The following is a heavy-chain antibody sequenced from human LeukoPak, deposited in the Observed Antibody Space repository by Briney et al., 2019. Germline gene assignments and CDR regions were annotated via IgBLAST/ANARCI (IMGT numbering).Heavy chain of an antibody. D-gene: IGHD1-26*01. CDR3: ARGRDEWELPPNFDY. CDR1: GFTFSSYW. Sequence: GGSLRLSCAASGFTFSSYWMHWVRQIPGKGLAWVSRIKGDGSITSYADSVKGRFTISRDNSKNTLYLQMNSLRAEDTAVYYCARGRDEWELPPNFDYWGQGTLVTVSS. J-gene: IGHJ4*02. V-gene: IGHV3-74*01. CDR2: IKGDGSIT.